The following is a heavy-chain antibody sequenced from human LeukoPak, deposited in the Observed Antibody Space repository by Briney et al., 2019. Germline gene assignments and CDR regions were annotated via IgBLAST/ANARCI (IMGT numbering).Heavy chain of an antibody. V-gene: IGHV3-21*04. CDR3: AKGESSKGGIY. Sequence: GGSLRLSCTVSGFTFSSYSMNRVRQSRGEGVEWVSSISSSSSYIYYADSVKGRFTISRDNAKNSLYLQMNSLRAEDTAVYYCAKGESSKGGIYWGQGTLVTVSS. CDR1: GFTFSSYS. CDR2: ISSSSSYI. J-gene: IGHJ4*02. D-gene: IGHD2-2*01.